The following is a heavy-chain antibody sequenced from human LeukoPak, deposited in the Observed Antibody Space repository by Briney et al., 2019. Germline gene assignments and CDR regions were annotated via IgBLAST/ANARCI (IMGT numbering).Heavy chain of an antibody. CDR2: IYSGGST. D-gene: IGHD6-13*01. V-gene: IGHV3-53*01. Sequence: PGGSLRLSCAASGFTLSSNYMRWVRQAPGKGLEWVSIIYSGGSTDYADSVKGRFTISSDNSKNTLYLQMNSLRAEDTAVYYCASGSSWYDPFDYWGQGTLVTVSS. CDR3: ASGSSWYDPFDY. J-gene: IGHJ4*02. CDR1: GFTLSSNY.